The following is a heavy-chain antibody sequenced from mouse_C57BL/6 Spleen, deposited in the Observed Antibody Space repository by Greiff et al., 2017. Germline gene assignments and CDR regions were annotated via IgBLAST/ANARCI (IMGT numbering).Heavy chain of an antibody. J-gene: IGHJ2*01. Sequence: VQLQQSGPELVKPGASVKISCKASGYSFTGYYMNWVKQSPEKSLEWIGEINPSTGGTTYNQKFKAKATLTVDKSSRTAYMQLKSLTSEDSAVYYCERLGVAGYFGYWGQGTTLTVSS. CDR1: GYSFTGYY. CDR3: ERLGVAGYFGY. D-gene: IGHD1-1*02. CDR2: INPSTGGT. V-gene: IGHV1-42*01.